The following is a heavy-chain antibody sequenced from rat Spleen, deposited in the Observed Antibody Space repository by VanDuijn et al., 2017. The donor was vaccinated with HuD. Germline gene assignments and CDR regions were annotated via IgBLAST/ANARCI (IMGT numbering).Heavy chain of an antibody. CDR3: TRGWLSPYNWFAY. CDR2: MKYDGDT. J-gene: IGHJ3*01. Sequence: QVQLKESGPGLVQPSQTLSLTCTVSGFSLMDYSVHWVRQPPGKGLEWMGRMKYDGDTYYNSALKSRLSISRDTSKSQVFLKMNSLRSEDTATYYCTRGWLSPYNWFAYWGQGTLVTVSS. V-gene: IGHV2S30*01. CDR1: GFSLMDYS. D-gene: IGHD1-12*03.